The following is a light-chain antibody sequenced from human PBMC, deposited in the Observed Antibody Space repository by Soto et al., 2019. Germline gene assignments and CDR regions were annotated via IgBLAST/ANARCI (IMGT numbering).Light chain of an antibody. Sequence: AIRMTQSPSSLSASTGDRVTITCRASQGISSYLAWYQQKPGKAHKLLIYAASTLQSGVTSRFRCSGSATDFALTISCLQSEDFATYCCQQYYSYPPLTFGGGTKLDIK. V-gene: IGKV1-8*01. J-gene: IGKJ4*01. CDR2: AAS. CDR1: QGISSY. CDR3: QQYYSYPPLT.